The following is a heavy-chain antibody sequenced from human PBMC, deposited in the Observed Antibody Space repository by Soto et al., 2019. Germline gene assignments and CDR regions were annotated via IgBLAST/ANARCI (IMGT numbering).Heavy chain of an antibody. D-gene: IGHD6-19*01. Sequence: SVKVACKASGYTFTCYYMHWVRQAPGQGLEWMGWINPNSGGTNYAQKFQGRVTMTRDTSTSTVYMELSSLRSEDTDVYYCARLLSGWDAFDIWGQGTMVTVSS. CDR1: GYTFTCYY. CDR2: INPNSGGT. J-gene: IGHJ3*02. CDR3: ARLLSGWDAFDI. V-gene: IGHV1-2*02.